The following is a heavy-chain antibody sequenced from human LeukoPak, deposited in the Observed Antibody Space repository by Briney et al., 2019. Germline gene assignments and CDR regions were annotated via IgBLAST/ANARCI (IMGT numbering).Heavy chain of an antibody. V-gene: IGHV3-53*05. CDR1: GFTVRSNY. J-gene: IGHJ6*02. CDR2: IYSGGGT. D-gene: IGHD6-6*01. CDR3: AREYSSSRYYYYGMDV. Sequence: GGSLRLSCAASGFTVRSNYMSWVRQSPGKGLEWVSVIYSGGGTYYPDSVRGRFTISRDNSKNTLYLQMNSLRAEDTAVYYCAREYSSSRYYYYGMDVWGQGTTVTVSS.